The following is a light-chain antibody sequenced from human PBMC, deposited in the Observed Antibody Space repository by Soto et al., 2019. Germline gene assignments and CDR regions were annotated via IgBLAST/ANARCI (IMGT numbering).Light chain of an antibody. V-gene: IGKV3-11*01. CDR3: QQRSNCSPHT. CDR1: QSVSSY. CDR2: DAS. Sequence: EIVLTQSPATLSLSPGERATLSCRASQSVSSYLAWYQQKPGQAPRLLIYDASDRATGIPARFSGSGSGTAFTLTISSLAPEAFAVYYCQQRSNCSPHTFGQGPQLEIK. J-gene: IGKJ2*01.